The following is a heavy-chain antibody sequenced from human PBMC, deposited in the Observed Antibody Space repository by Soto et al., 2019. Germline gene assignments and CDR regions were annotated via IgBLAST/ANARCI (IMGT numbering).Heavy chain of an antibody. CDR1: GGSISSYY. CDR2: IYYSGST. Sequence: SETLSLTCTVSGGSISSYYWSWIRQPPGKGLEWIGYIYYSGSTNYNPSLKSRVTISVDTSKNQFSLKLSSVTAADTAVYYCARDLGSFWSGYQDYYYGMDVWGQGTTVTVSS. D-gene: IGHD3-3*01. V-gene: IGHV4-59*01. CDR3: ARDLGSFWSGYQDYYYGMDV. J-gene: IGHJ6*02.